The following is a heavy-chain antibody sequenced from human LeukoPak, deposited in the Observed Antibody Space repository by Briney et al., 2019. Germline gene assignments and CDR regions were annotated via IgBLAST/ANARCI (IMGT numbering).Heavy chain of an antibody. CDR2: INPNTGGT. J-gene: IGHJ3*02. V-gene: IGHV1-2*02. D-gene: IGHD2-15*01. CDR3: ASGREYCSGGSCYSSDDAFDI. CDR1: GYTFTRYG. Sequence: ASVKVSCKASGYTFTRYGISWVRQAPGQGLEWMGWINPNTGGTNYAQKFQGRVTMTRDTSISTAYMELSRLRSDDTAVYYCASGREYCSGGSCYSSDDAFDIWGQGTMVTVSS.